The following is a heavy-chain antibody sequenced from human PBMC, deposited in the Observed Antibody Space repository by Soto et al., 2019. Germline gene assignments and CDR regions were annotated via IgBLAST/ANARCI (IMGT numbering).Heavy chain of an antibody. Sequence: QVQLQESGPGLVKPSQTLSLTCTVSGASISSGGYYWSWIRQHPGKGLEWIGYIYHSGTTYYNSSLKSRATISVDPSKNQFSLKLNSGNAADTAVYYCARLSGICTGGTCYNWFDPWGQGTLVTVSS. CDR3: ARLSGICTGGTCYNWFDP. CDR1: GASISSGGYY. J-gene: IGHJ5*02. CDR2: IYHSGTT. D-gene: IGHD2-8*02. V-gene: IGHV4-31*03.